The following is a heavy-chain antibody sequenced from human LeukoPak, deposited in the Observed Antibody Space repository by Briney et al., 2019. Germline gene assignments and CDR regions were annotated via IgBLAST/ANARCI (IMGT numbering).Heavy chain of an antibody. CDR1: GFTLSSYR. D-gene: IGHD4-17*01. J-gene: IGHJ4*02. CDR3: ARDLWGTTVTTDYFDC. CDR2: ISSSSSYI. V-gene: IGHV3-21*01. Sequence: GGSLRLSCAASGFTLSSYRMNWVRQVPGKGLEWVSSISSSSSYIYYADSVKGRFTISRDNAKNSLYLQMINLRAEDMAVYYCARDLWGTTVTTDYFDCWGQGTLVTVSS.